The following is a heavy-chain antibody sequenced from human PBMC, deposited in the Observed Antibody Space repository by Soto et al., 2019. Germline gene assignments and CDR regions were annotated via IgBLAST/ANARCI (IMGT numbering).Heavy chain of an antibody. V-gene: IGHV3-23*01. Sequence: EVQLLESGGGLVQPGGSLRLSCAXSGXTXXXYAMSWVRQAPGKGLEWVSAISGSGGSTYYADSVKGRFTISRDNSKNTLYLQMNSLSAEDTAVYYCAKTRRLVERWGQGTLVTVSS. CDR1: GXTXXXYA. CDR3: AKTRRLVER. CDR2: ISGSGGST. D-gene: IGHD6-19*01. J-gene: IGHJ1*01.